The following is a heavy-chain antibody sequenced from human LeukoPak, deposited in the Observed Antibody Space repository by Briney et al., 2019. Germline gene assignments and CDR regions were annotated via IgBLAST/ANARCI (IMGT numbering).Heavy chain of an antibody. Sequence: PSETLSLTCTVSGGSISSSSYYWGWIRQPPGKGLEWIGSIYYSGSTYYNPSLKSRVTISVDTSKSQFSLKLSSVTAADTAVYYCARAAGATIFHYFDYWGQGTLVTVSS. CDR2: IYYSGST. D-gene: IGHD5-12*01. CDR3: ARAAGATIFHYFDY. CDR1: GGSISSSSYY. J-gene: IGHJ4*02. V-gene: IGHV4-39*01.